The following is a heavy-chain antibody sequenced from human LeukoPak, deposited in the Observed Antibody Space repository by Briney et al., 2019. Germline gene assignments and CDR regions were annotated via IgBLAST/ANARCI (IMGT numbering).Heavy chain of an antibody. CDR3: ARVFPSTTWFGEPQFDP. J-gene: IGHJ5*02. CDR1: GGSISSSSYY. CDR2: IYYSGST. V-gene: IGHV4-39*07. Sequence: SETLSLTCTVSGGSISSSSYYWGWIRQPPGKWLGWIGCIYYSGSTNYNPSLKSRVTISVDTSKNQFSLKLSSVTAAHTAVYYCARVFPSTTWFGEPQFDPWGQGTLVTVSS. D-gene: IGHD3-10*01.